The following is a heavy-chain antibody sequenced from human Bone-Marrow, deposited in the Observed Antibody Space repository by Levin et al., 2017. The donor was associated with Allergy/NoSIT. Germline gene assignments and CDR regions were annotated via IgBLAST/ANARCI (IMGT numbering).Heavy chain of an antibody. V-gene: IGHV4-59*01. CDR2: IYYSGTS. CDR1: GVSMTTNY. CDR3: ARQREDTFDI. Sequence: PSETLSLTCAVSGVSMTTNYWSWVRQPPGKGLEWIGNIYYSGTSNYNPSLRSRITVSVDTSKNQFSLEMTSMTPADTAVYYCARQREDTFDIWGHGTMVTVSS. J-gene: IGHJ3*02.